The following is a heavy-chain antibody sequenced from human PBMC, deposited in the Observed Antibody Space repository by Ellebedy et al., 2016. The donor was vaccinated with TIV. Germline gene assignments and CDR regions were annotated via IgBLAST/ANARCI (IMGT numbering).Heavy chain of an antibody. Sequence: PGGSLRLSCAASGFTFSPYAMSWVRQAPGKGLEWVSGIAGSGSKKYADSVKGRFPISRDDSKRTVDLQMNSLRAEDTAVYFCAKDRTSGDGYWVFDSWGQGTMVSVSS. CDR2: IAGSGSK. J-gene: IGHJ4*02. CDR3: AKDRTSGDGYWVFDS. V-gene: IGHV3-23*01. CDR1: GFTFSPYA. D-gene: IGHD2-21*02.